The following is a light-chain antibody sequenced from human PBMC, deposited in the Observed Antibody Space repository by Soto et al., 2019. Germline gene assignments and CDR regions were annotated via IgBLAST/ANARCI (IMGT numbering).Light chain of an antibody. CDR3: QEYSTWPWT. V-gene: IGKV3-15*01. J-gene: IGKJ1*01. CDR1: QSVNSN. Sequence: ETVMTQSPATLSVSPGERATLSCRASQSVNSNLAWYQQKLGQAPRVLIFGASTRATGIPARFSGSGSGTEFSLTINSLQSEDFAVYYCQEYSTWPWTFGQGTKVDIK. CDR2: GAS.